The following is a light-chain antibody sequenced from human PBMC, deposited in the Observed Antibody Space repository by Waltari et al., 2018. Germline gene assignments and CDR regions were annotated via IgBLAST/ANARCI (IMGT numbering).Light chain of an antibody. CDR2: DVR. J-gene: IGLJ3*02. CDR3: CSYAGSYTL. Sequence: QSALTQPRSVSGSPGQSVTISCTGTSSDVGAYNYVSWYQQPPGKAPKLMIYDVRKRPSGVPDRFSGSKSGNTASLTISGLQAEDEADYYCCSYAGSYTLFGGGTKLTVL. V-gene: IGLV2-11*01. CDR1: SSDVGAYNY.